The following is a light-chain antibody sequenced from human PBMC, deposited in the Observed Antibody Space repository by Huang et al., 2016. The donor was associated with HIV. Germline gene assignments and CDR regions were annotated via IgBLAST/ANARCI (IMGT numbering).Light chain of an antibody. V-gene: IGKV3-15*01. CDR1: QSVSSN. CDR3: QQYNNWPRT. CDR2: AAS. Sequence: EIVMTQSPATLSVSPGERATLSCRASQSVSSNLAWYQQKPGQAPRLLIYAASARATVIPAMCSGSGSGTEFTLTISSLQSEDFAVYYCQQYNNWPRTFGQGTKVEIK. J-gene: IGKJ1*01.